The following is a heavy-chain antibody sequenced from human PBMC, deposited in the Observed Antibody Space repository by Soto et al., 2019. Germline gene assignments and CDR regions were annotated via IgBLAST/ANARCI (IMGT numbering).Heavy chain of an antibody. CDR3: ARDERHQPDY. V-gene: IGHV3-30*04. CDR1: GFTFSSYA. Sequence: ESGGGVVQPGRSLRLPCAASGFTFSSYAMHWVRQAPGKGLEWVAVISYDGRNKYYADSVKGRITISRDNSKNTLYLEMNSLRGEDTAVYYCARDERHQPDYWGQGTLVTVSS. J-gene: IGHJ4*02. CDR2: ISYDGRNK.